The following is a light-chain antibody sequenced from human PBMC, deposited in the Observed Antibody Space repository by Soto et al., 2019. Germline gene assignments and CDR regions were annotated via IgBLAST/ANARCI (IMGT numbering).Light chain of an antibody. Sequence: QSVLTQPASVSGSPGQSITISCIGTSSDVGAYNYVSWYRHHPGKAPKLMIYDVSNRPSGVSSRFSGSKSGNTASLTISGLQAEVEADYYCSSFTTSSTLVFGTGTKLTVL. J-gene: IGLJ1*01. V-gene: IGLV2-14*03. CDR2: DVS. CDR1: SSDVGAYNY. CDR3: SSFTTSSTLV.